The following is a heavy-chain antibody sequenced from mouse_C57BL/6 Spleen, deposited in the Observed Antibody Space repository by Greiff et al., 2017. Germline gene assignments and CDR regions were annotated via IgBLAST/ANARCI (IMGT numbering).Heavy chain of an antibody. CDR3: TTGGLRRGFAY. CDR1: GFNIKDDY. D-gene: IGHD2-4*01. J-gene: IGHJ3*01. CDR2: IDPENGDT. Sequence: EVQLQQSGAELVRPGASVKLSCTASGFNIKDDYMNWVKQRPEQGLEWIGWIDPENGDTEYASKFQGKATITADTSSNTAYLQLSSLTSEDTAVYYCTTGGLRRGFAYWGQGTLVTVSA. V-gene: IGHV14-4*01.